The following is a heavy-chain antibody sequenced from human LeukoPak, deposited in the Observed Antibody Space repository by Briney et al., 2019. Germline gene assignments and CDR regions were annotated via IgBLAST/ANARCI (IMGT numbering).Heavy chain of an antibody. D-gene: IGHD6-13*01. J-gene: IGHJ4*02. CDR3: ARTDTGYSSSGAVDY. Sequence: ASVKVSCKASGYTFTSYYMHWVRQAPGQGLEWMGIINPSGGSTSYAQKFQGRVTMTRDTSTSTVYMELSSLRSEDTAVYYCARTDTGYSSSGAVDYWGQGTLVTVSS. CDR1: GYTFTSYY. CDR2: INPSGGST. V-gene: IGHV1-46*01.